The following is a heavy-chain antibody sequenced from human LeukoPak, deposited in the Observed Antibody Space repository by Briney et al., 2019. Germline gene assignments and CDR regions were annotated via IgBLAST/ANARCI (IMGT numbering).Heavy chain of an antibody. CDR2: IYYSGST. Sequence: SETLSLTCTVSGGSISSSSYYWGWIRQPPGKGLEWIGSIYYSGSTYYNPSLKSRVTISVDTSKNQFSLKLSSVTAADTAVYYCARQGGIYGDSTGGFDYWGQGPLVTVSS. V-gene: IGHV4-39*01. CDR1: GGSISSSSYY. J-gene: IGHJ4*02. CDR3: ARQGGIYGDSTGGFDY. D-gene: IGHD4-17*01.